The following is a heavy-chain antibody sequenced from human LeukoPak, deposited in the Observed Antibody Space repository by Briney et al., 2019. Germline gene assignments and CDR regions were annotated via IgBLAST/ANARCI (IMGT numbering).Heavy chain of an antibody. J-gene: IGHJ2*01. CDR1: GFTFSSYG. CDR2: IRSDGSTK. V-gene: IGHV3-30*02. D-gene: IGHD6-6*01. CDR3: TKAPGAARRRAELYWYFDL. Sequence: GGSLSLSCAASGFTFSSYGMHWVRQAPGKGLEWVAFIRSDGSTKYYADSVKGRFTISRDNSKNTLYLQMNSLRAEDTAVYYCTKAPGAARRRAELYWYFDLWGRGNLVTVSS.